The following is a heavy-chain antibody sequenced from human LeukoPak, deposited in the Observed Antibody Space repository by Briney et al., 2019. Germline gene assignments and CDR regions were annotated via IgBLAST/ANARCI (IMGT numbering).Heavy chain of an antibody. V-gene: IGHV3-53*01. J-gene: IGHJ4*02. D-gene: IGHD3-22*01. CDR3: ARGDDSGYYDYFDY. CDR1: GFTVSSNY. CDR2: IYTGGST. Sequence: GGSLRLSCAASGFTVSSNYMSWVRQAPGKGLEWVSTIYTGGSTYYAASVKGRFTISRDFSKNTVFLHMNSLRAEDTAMYYCARGDDSGYYDYFDYWGQGALVTVSS.